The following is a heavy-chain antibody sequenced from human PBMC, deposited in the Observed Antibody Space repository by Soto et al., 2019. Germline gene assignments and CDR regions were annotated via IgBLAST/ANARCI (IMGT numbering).Heavy chain of an antibody. CDR3: ATISVAATPDFDY. V-gene: IGHV1-2*02. CDR1: GYTFTGQY. CDR2: INPNSGGT. D-gene: IGHD1-26*01. J-gene: IGHJ4*02. Sequence: ASVKVSCKASGYTFTGQYMHWVRQAPGQGLEWMGWINPNSGGTNYAQKFQGRVTMTSDTSISTAYMEVSRLRSDDTAVYYCATISVAATPDFDYWGQGTLVTV.